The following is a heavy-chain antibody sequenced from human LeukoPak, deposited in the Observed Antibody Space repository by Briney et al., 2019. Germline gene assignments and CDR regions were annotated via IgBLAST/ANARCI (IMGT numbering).Heavy chain of an antibody. CDR1: GYSFTSYG. J-gene: IGHJ4*02. V-gene: IGHV1-18*01. CDR2: IITYNGNT. D-gene: IGHD3-10*01. Sequence: VASVKVSCKASGYSFTSYGISWVRQAPGQGLEWMGWIITYNGNTNYAQSVQGRVTMTTDAATSTAYMELRSLRSDDTAVYFCARVITMVRGVILPVSGFDYWGQGTLVTVSS. CDR3: ARVITMVRGVILPVSGFDY.